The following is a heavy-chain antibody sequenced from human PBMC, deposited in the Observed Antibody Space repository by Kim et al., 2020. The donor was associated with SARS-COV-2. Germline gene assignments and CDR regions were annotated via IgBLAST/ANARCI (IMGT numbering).Heavy chain of an antibody. D-gene: IGHD4-17*01. V-gene: IGHV4-34*01. Sequence: SETLSLTCAVYGGSFSGYYWSWIRQPPGKGLEWIWEINHSGSTNYNPSLKSRVTISVDTSKNQFSLKLSSVTAADTAVYYCARVRASRGVWRGRTTVVNSPRAYYYYYYGMDVWGQGTTVTVSS. CDR1: GGSFSGYY. CDR2: INHSGST. CDR3: ARVRASRGVWRGRTTVVNSPRAYYYYYYGMDV. J-gene: IGHJ6*02.